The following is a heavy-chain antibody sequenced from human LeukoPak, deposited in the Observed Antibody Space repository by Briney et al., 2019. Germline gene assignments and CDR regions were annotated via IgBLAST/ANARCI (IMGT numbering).Heavy chain of an antibody. CDR2: IYPGDSDT. CDR3: ARGYCSTTTCYIGYFYFDP. CDR1: GYSFSSYW. Sequence: GESLKISCKGSGYSFSSYWIGWVRQMPGKGLEWMGIIYPGDSDTRYSPSFQGQVPISADKSISTAYLQWSSLKASDTAMYYCARGYCSTTTCYIGYFYFDPWGQGTLVTVSS. D-gene: IGHD2-2*02. J-gene: IGHJ5*02. V-gene: IGHV5-51*01.